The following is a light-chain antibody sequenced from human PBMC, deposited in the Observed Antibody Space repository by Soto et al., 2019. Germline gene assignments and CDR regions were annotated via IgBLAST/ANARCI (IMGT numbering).Light chain of an antibody. Sequence: AIQLTQSPSSLSASVGDRVTITCRASQGISSALAWYQQKPGKAPKLLIYGASSLESGVPPRFSGDGSGTEFTLTISSLQRDDFGIYYCQQYSRLWSFGQGTKVDIK. J-gene: IGKJ1*01. CDR2: GAS. CDR3: QQYSRLWS. V-gene: IGKV1-13*02. CDR1: QGISSA.